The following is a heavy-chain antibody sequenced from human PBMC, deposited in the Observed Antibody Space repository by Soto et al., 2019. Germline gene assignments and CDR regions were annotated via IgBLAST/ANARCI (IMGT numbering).Heavy chain of an antibody. Sequence: QVYLVESGGGVVQPGGSLRLSCEASGFAFSAYSMHWVRQAPGKGLEWVAVIQHNGNDIYYGDSVRGRFTVSRDNYKNILYLQMNGLTPEDTALYYCVREPTIAEVGTPRRYFDYWGQGTLVTVSS. CDR1: GFAFSAYS. D-gene: IGHD6-13*01. V-gene: IGHV3-30-3*01. CDR3: VREPTIAEVGTPRRYFDY. J-gene: IGHJ4*02. CDR2: IQHNGNDI.